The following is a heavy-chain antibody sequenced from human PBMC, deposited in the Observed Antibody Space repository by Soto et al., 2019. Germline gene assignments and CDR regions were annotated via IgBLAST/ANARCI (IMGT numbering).Heavy chain of an antibody. J-gene: IGHJ4*02. V-gene: IGHV3-23*01. CDR1: DFTFSSYA. Sequence: WGSLGICGAASDFTFSSYAMNWVRRAPGKGLEWVSAISGSGGSTYYADSVKGRFTISRDNSKNTLYLQMNSLRAEDTAVYYCAKETSKSLIVGATLDYWGQGTLVTVSS. CDR2: ISGSGGST. D-gene: IGHD1-26*01. CDR3: AKETSKSLIVGATLDY.